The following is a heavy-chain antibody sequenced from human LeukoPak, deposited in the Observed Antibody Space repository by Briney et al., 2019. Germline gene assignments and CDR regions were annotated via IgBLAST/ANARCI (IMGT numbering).Heavy chain of an antibody. J-gene: IGHJ5*02. CDR1: GYTFTSYD. V-gene: IGHV1-8*01. Sequence: GASVKVSCKASGYTFTSYDINWVRQATGQGLEWMGWMNPNSGNTGYEQKFQGRVTMTRNTSISTAYMELSSLRSEDTAVYYCARGDDCDFWSGQGTWGQGTLVTVSS. CDR3: ARGDDCDFWSGQGT. D-gene: IGHD3-3*01. CDR2: MNPNSGNT.